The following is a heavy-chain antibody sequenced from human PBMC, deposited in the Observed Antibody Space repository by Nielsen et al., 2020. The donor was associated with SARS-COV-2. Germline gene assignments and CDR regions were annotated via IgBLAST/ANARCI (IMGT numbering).Heavy chain of an antibody. CDR2: IFPGDSDT. J-gene: IGHJ4*02. V-gene: IGHV5-51*01. D-gene: IGHD1-26*01. CDR1: GYSFTNYW. Sequence: GGSLRLSCQGSGYSFTNYWIAWVRQMPGKGLEWMGIIFPGDSDTRYSPSFQGQVTISADKSISTAYLQWSSLKASDTAMYYCARRFGKVGANDYWGQGTLVTVSS. CDR3: ARRFGKVGANDY.